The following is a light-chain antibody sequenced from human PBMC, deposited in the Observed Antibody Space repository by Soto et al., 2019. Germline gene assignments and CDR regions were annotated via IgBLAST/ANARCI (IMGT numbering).Light chain of an antibody. Sequence: QSVLTQPPSVSATPGQKVIISCSGSNSNIGRNYVAWYQQLPGTAPKVLIYENNKRPSGIPDRFSGAKSGTSATLGITGLQTGDEADYYCGTWDRSLTTSYVFGTGTKVNVL. CDR3: GTWDRSLTTSYV. V-gene: IGLV1-51*01. J-gene: IGLJ1*01. CDR2: ENN. CDR1: NSNIGRNY.